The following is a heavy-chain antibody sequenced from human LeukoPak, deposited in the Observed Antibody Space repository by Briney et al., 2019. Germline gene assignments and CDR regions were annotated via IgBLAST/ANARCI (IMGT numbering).Heavy chain of an antibody. CDR3: VRGHDSFDY. CDR2: SRNKDHMYST. CDR1: GFTFSDHY. Sequence: GGSLRLSCVVSGFTFSDHYMDWVRQAAGKGLEWVGRSRNKDHMYSTEYAASVEGRFTISRDLSKNSLYLQMNSLKVEDTAIYYCVRGHDSFDYWGQGTLVTASS. V-gene: IGHV3-72*01. J-gene: IGHJ4*02.